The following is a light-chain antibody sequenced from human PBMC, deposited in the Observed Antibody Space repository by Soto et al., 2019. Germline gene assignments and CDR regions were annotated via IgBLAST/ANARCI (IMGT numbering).Light chain of an antibody. V-gene: IGKV1-5*01. CDR1: QNINRR. CDR3: QQYNNYPWT. J-gene: IGKJ1*01. CDR2: DAS. Sequence: DIQMTQSPSTLSASVGDRVTITCRASQNINRRLAWYQQKPGKAPRLLIYDASSLASGVPARFSGGGSGTEFTLTISSLQPDDFSTFYCQQYNNYPWTFGQGTKVEIK.